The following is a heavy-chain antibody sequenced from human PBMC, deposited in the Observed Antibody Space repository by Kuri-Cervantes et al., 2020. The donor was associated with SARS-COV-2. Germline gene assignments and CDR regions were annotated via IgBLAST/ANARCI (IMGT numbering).Heavy chain of an antibody. V-gene: IGHV4-59*08. CDR3: ARHLRLLDYYFDY. Sequence: GSLRLSCAVSGDFISSLYWSWIRQPPGKGLEWIASIRSNGRTNYNPSLKSRTTISVDTSKNQFSLKLSSVTAADTAVYYCARHLRLLDYYFDYWGQGTLVTVSS. CDR2: IRSNGRT. D-gene: IGHD2-15*01. J-gene: IGHJ4*02. CDR1: GDFISSLY.